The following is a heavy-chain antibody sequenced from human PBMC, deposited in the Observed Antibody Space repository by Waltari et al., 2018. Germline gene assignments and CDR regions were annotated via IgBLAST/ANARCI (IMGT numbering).Heavy chain of an antibody. CDR2: ISSSSSTI. V-gene: IGHV3-48*04. D-gene: IGHD5-12*01. J-gene: IGHJ4*02. CDR3: ARGMATSDY. CDR1: GLPFSRYS. Sequence: EVQLVESGGGLVQPGGSLRISCAASGLPFSRYSMNWVRQAPGKGLEWVSYISSSSSTIYYADSVKGRFTISRDNAKNSLYLQMNSLRAEDTAVYYCARGMATSDYWGQGTLVTVSS.